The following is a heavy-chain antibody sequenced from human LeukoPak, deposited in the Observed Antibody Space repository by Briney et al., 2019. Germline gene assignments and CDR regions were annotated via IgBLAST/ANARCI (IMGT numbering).Heavy chain of an antibody. CDR1: GYTFTSYG. Sequence: ASVKVSCKASGYTFTSYGISWVRQAPGQGLEWMGWISAYNGNTNYAQKFQERVTITRDMSTSTAYMELSSLRSEDTAVYYCAAHIDYTLDAFDIWGQGTMVTVSS. D-gene: IGHD4-11*01. CDR3: AAHIDYTLDAFDI. CDR2: ISAYNGNT. J-gene: IGHJ3*02. V-gene: IGHV1-18*01.